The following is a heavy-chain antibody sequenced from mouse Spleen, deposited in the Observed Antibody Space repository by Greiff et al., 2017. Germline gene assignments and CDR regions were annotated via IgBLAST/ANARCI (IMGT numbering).Heavy chain of an antibody. Sequence: VKLMESGPGLVQPSQSLSITCTVSGFSLTSYGVHWVRQSPGKGLEWLGVIWSGGSTDYNAAFISRLSISKDNSKSQVFFKMNSLQADDTAIYYCARRGGTTVVDWYFDVWGTGTTVTVSS. V-gene: IGHV2-2*01. D-gene: IGHD1-1*01. CDR3: ARRGGTTVVDWYFDV. J-gene: IGHJ1*03. CDR1: GFSLTSYG. CDR2: IWSGGST.